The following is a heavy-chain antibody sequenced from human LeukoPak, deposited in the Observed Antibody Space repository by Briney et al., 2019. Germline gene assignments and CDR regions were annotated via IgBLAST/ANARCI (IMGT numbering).Heavy chain of an antibody. J-gene: IGHJ4*02. CDR3: AREIIAAAGIFDY. CDR2: IYYSGST. Sequence: PSETLSLTCTASGGSISSSSYYWGWIRQPPGKGLEWIGSIYYSGSTYYNPSLKSRVTISVDTSKNQFSLKLSSVTAADTAVYYCAREIIAAAGIFDYWGQGTLVTVSS. D-gene: IGHD6-13*01. CDR1: GGSISSSSYY. V-gene: IGHV4-39*01.